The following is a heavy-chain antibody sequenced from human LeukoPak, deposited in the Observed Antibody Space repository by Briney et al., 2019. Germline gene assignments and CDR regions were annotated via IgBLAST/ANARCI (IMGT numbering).Heavy chain of an antibody. D-gene: IGHD3-3*01. Sequence: SVKVSCKAPGGTFSSYAISWVRQAPGQGLEWMGGIIPIFGTANYAQKFQGRVTITADESTSTAYMELSSLRPEDTAVYYCARVGPSSYDFWSGYYEAFDIWGQGTMVTVSS. CDR1: GGTFSSYA. CDR3: ARVGPSSYDFWSGYYEAFDI. CDR2: IIPIFGTA. V-gene: IGHV1-69*13. J-gene: IGHJ3*02.